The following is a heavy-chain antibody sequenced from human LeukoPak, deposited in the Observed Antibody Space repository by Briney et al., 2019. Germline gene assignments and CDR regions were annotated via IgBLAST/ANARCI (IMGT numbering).Heavy chain of an antibody. D-gene: IGHD4-17*01. Sequence: GGSLRLSCAASGFTFSSYGIHWVRQAPGKGLEWVAVISYDGSNKYYADSVKGRFTLSRDNSKNTLYLQMNSLRAEDTAVYYCAREFTVTTFDYWGQGTLVTVSS. CDR2: ISYDGSNK. J-gene: IGHJ4*02. CDR1: GFTFSSYG. V-gene: IGHV3-33*05. CDR3: AREFTVTTFDY.